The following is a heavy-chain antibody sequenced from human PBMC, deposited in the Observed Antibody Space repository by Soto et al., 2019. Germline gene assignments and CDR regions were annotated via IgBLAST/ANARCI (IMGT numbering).Heavy chain of an antibody. CDR1: GGSFSGYY. J-gene: IGHJ6*03. V-gene: IGHV4-34*01. Sequence: QVQLQQWGAGLLKPSETLSLTCAVYGGSFSGYYWSWIRQPPGKGLEWIGEINHSGSTNYNPSLKSRVTISVDTSKNQFSLKLSSVTAADTAVYYCARGREEEDYCYYMDVWGKGTTVTVSS. CDR3: ARGREEEDYCYYMDV. CDR2: INHSGST.